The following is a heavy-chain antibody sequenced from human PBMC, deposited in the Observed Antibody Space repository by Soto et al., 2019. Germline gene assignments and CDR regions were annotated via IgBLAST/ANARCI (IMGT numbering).Heavy chain of an antibody. V-gene: IGHV3-30-3*01. Sequence: QVQLVESGGGVVQPGRPLRLSCAASGFTFSTYAMYWVRQAPGKGLEWVAVISYGRSKKYYADSVKGRFTISRDNPKNRLYLQMNSLRADDTAVYYCARDSHCGGDCSLYYFDYWGQGTLVTVSS. CDR2: ISYGRSKK. CDR1: GFTFSTYA. J-gene: IGHJ4*02. D-gene: IGHD2-21*02. CDR3: ARDSHCGGDCSLYYFDY.